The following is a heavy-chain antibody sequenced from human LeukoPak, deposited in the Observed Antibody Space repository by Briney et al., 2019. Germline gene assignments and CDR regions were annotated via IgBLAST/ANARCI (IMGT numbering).Heavy chain of an antibody. CDR1: GFTFSSYW. D-gene: IGHD3-10*01. CDR3: ASGSGSYYNVGDY. Sequence: GGSLRLSCAASGFTFSSYWMSWVRQAPGKGLEWVANIKQDGSEKYYVDSVKGRFTISRDNSKNTLYLQMNSLRAEDTAVYYCASGSGSYYNVGDYWGQGTLVTVSS. CDR2: IKQDGSEK. J-gene: IGHJ4*02. V-gene: IGHV3-7*03.